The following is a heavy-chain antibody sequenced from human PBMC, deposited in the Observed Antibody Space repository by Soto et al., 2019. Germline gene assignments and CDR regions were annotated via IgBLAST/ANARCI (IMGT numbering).Heavy chain of an antibody. J-gene: IGHJ4*02. CDR1: GDSFYNYL. CDR2: IYPGDSDT. CDR3: ARRNAVAGTSFDY. V-gene: IGHV5-51*01. D-gene: IGHD6-19*01. Sequence: GGAFKIPRKGSGDSFYNYLVGWGGQMPGKGLEWMGIIYPGDSDTRYSPSFQGQVTISADKSISTAYLQWSSLKASDTAMYYCARRNAVAGTSFDYWGQGTLVTVSS.